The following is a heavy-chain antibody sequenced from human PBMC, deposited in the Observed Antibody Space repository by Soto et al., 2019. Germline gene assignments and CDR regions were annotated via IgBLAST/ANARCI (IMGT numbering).Heavy chain of an antibody. CDR1: GFTFSSYA. V-gene: IGHV3-30-3*01. Sequence: GESLRLSCAASGFTFSSYAMHWVRQAPDKGRGWVAVISYDVSNKYYVYSGKGRFTISRDNSKNTLYLQMNSLRAEDPAVYFCVRERGGYIWNYSGMEVWGPGNTVTVSS. J-gene: IGHJ6*02. D-gene: IGHD1-20*01. CDR3: VRERGGYIWNYSGMEV. CDR2: ISYDVSNK.